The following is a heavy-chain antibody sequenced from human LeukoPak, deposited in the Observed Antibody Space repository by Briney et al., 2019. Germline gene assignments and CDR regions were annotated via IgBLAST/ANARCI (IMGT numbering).Heavy chain of an antibody. CDR3: ARDSRVEYYFDY. Sequence: GGSLRLSCVASGFTFDDYAMHWVRQAPGKGLEWVSGISWNSGSIGYADSVKGRFTISRDNAKNSLYLQMNSLRAEDTAVYYCARDSRVEYYFDYWGQGTLVTVSS. J-gene: IGHJ4*02. CDR2: ISWNSGSI. CDR1: GFTFDDYA. V-gene: IGHV3-9*01.